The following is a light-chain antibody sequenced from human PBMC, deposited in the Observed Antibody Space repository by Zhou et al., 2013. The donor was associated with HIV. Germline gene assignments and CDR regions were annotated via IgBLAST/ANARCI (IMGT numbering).Light chain of an antibody. V-gene: IGKV1-17*01. CDR2: AAS. CDR1: QGIGSD. CDR3: QQLNSYPRT. Sequence: DIQMTQSPSSLSASVGDRVTITCRASQGIGSDLGWYQQKPGKAPKRLIYAASTLQSGVPSRFSGSGSGTDFTLTISSLQPEDFATYYCQQLNSYPRTFGQGTKVEIK. J-gene: IGKJ1*01.